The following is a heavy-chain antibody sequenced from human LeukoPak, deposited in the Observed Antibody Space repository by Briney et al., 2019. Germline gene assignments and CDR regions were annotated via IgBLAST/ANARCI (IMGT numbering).Heavy chain of an antibody. J-gene: IGHJ4*02. CDR1: GYSISSGYH. Sequence: SETLSLTCVVSGYSISSGYHWGWIRQPPGKGLEWIGSVYRSGTTYYDPSLKSRVTISVDTSKNQISLKVRSVTAADTAMYYCASENWVFDYWGQGILVTVSS. CDR2: VYRSGTT. V-gene: IGHV4-38-2*01. CDR3: ASENWVFDY. D-gene: IGHD7-27*01.